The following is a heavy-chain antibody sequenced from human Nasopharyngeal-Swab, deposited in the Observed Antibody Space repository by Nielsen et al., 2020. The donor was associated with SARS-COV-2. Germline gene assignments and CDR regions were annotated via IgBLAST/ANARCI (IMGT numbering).Heavy chain of an antibody. Sequence: GRQAPGKGLEWVAVIWYDGSKKYYGDSGKGRFTISRDNSKNTMYLQMNSLRAEDTAVYYCARDRGTNEVDYWGQGTLVTVSS. CDR3: ARDRGTNEVDY. J-gene: IGHJ4*02. D-gene: IGHD3-10*01. CDR2: IWYDGSKK. V-gene: IGHV3-33*01.